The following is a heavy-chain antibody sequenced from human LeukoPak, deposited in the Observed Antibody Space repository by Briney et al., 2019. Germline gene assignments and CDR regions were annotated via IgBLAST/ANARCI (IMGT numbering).Heavy chain of an antibody. D-gene: IGHD2-15*01. J-gene: IGHJ4*02. CDR1: GFTFRSYA. V-gene: IGHV3-64*01. CDR2: ISSNGDST. CDR3: ARDMGYCSGGSCYPTYFDY. Sequence: PGGSLRLSCAASGFTFRSYAMHWVRQAPGKGLEYVSAISSNGDSTYYANSVKGRFSISRDNSKNTLYLQVGSLRAEDMAVYYCARDMGYCSGGSCYPTYFDYWGQGTLVTVSS.